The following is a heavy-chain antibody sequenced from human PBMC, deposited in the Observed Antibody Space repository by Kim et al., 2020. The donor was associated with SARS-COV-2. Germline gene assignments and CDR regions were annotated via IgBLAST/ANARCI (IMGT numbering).Heavy chain of an antibody. Sequence: SVKVSCKASGGTFSSYAISWVRQAPGQGLEWMGGIIPIFGTANYAQNFQGRVTITADESTSTAYMELSSLRCEDTAVYYCARVVERDGYNYYYYGMDVWGQGTTVTVSS. CDR2: IIPIFGTA. CDR3: ARVVERDGYNYYYYGMDV. V-gene: IGHV1-69*13. D-gene: IGHD5-12*01. J-gene: IGHJ6*02. CDR1: GGTFSSYA.